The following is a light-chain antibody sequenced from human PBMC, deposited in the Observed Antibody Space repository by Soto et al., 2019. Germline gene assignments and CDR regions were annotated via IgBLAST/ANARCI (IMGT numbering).Light chain of an antibody. CDR2: GAS. CDR3: QQYGSSPWT. V-gene: IGKV3-20*01. J-gene: IGKJ1*01. CDR1: QSVSSNY. Sequence: EIVLTQSPGTLSLSPGERATLSCRASQSVSSNYLAWYQQKPDQAPRPLIYGASSRATGIPDRFSGSGAGTDFTLTISRLEPEDFAVYYCQQYGSSPWTFGQGTKVDIK.